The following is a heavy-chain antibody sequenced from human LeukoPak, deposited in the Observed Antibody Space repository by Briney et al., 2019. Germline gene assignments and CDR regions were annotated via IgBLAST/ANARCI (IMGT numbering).Heavy chain of an antibody. CDR3: ARTYDSPGYYSPDYYYMDV. CDR1: GGSMSTYC. J-gene: IGHJ6*03. D-gene: IGHD3-22*01. V-gene: IGHV4-4*07. CDR2: ICTMGGT. Sequence: SETLSLTCTVSGGSMSTYCWSWIRQPAGKVREWVGHICTMGGTNYNPSLKTRVTMSVDTSNNEFSLKLNSVTAADTAVYYCARTYDSPGYYSPDYYYMDVWGKGTTVTISS.